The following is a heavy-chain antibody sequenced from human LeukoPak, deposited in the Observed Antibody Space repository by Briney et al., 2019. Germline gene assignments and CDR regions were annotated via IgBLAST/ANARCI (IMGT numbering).Heavy chain of an antibody. Sequence: ASVKLSCKASGYTFTSYDINWVRQATGQGLEWMGWMNPNSGNTGYAQKFRGRVTMTGNTSIRTAYMELSSLRSEDTAVYYCARAGIAVAGQAEYFQHWGQGTLVTVSS. D-gene: IGHD6-19*01. CDR2: MNPNSGNT. CDR1: GYTFTSYD. V-gene: IGHV1-8*01. J-gene: IGHJ1*01. CDR3: ARAGIAVAGQAEYFQH.